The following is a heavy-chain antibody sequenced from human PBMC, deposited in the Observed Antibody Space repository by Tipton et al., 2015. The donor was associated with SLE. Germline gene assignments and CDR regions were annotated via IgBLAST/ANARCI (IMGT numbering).Heavy chain of an antibody. J-gene: IGHJ4*02. CDR3: ARHFDLREDSFDY. CDR2: INHSGST. Sequence: TLSLTCAVYGGSFSGYYWSWIRQHPGKGLEWIGEINHSGSTNYNPSLKSRVTISVDTSKNQFSLKLSSVTAADTAVYYCARHFDLREDSFDYWGQETLVTVSS. V-gene: IGHV4-34*01. D-gene: IGHD3-9*01. CDR1: GGSFSGYY.